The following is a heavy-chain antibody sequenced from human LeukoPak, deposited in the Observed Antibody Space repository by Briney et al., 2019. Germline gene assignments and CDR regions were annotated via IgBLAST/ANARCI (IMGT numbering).Heavy chain of an antibody. CDR2: IIPILGIA. D-gene: IGHD3-10*01. CDR1: GGTFSSYA. CDR3: ATTSSITYYYGSGSKTSWFDP. Sequence: SVKVSCKASGGTFSSYAISWVRQAPGQGLEWMGRIIPILGIANYAQKFQGRVTITADKSTSTAYMELSSLRSEDTAVYYCATTSSITYYYGSGSKTSWFDPWGQGTLVTVSS. J-gene: IGHJ5*02. V-gene: IGHV1-69*04.